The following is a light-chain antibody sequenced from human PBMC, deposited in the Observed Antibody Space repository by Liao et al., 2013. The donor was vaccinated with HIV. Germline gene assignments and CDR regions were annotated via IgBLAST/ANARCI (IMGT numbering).Light chain of an antibody. CDR2: EDT. V-gene: IGLV3-1*01. Sequence: SYVLTQPPSVSVPPGQTATITCSGDRLGDKYASWYQQKSGQSPVLVIYEDTKRPPGIPERFSGSNSGNTATLTVSGTQAIDEGDYYCQAWDISTHVVFGGGTTLTVL. J-gene: IGLJ2*01. CDR3: QAWDISTHVV. CDR1: RLGDKY.